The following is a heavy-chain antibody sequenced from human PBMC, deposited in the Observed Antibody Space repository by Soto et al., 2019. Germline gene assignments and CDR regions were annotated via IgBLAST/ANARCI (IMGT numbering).Heavy chain of an antibody. CDR3: AREMSYYFDS. CDR1: GDSVSRDGFS. J-gene: IGHJ4*01. CDR2: IYHSGAT. V-gene: IGHV4-30-2*01. Sequence: QVQLQKSGSGLVRPSQTLVLTCTVSGDSVSRDGFSWSWLRQPPGKGLEWIGYIYHSGATYYNPSLKSRVTTSVDKSQNQFSLRLASVTAADTAVYYCAREMSYYFDSWGHGTLVTVSS.